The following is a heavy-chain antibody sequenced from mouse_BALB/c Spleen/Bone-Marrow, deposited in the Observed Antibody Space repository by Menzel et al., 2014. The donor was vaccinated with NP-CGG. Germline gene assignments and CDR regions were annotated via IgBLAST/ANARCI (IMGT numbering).Heavy chain of an antibody. CDR3: ASPYYGNYVYAMDY. CDR1: GFSLTSYG. Sequence: QVQLQQSGPGLVQPSQSLSITCTVSGFSLTSYGVHWVRQSPGKGLEWLGVIWSGGSTDYNAAFISRPSISKDNSKSQVFFKMNSLQANDTAIYYCASPYYGNYVYAMDYWGQGTSVTVSS. V-gene: IGHV2-2*02. D-gene: IGHD2-10*01. J-gene: IGHJ4*01. CDR2: IWSGGST.